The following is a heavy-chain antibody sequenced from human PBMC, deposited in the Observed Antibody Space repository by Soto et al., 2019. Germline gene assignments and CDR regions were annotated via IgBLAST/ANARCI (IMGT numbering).Heavy chain of an antibody. J-gene: IGHJ6*02. V-gene: IGHV5-51*01. Sequence: GESLKISCKGSGYSFTSYWIGWVRQMPGKGLEWMGIIYPGDSDTRYSPSFQGQVTISADKSISTAYLQWSSLKASDTAMYYCARIGRPAASGYYYGMDVWGQGTTVTAP. CDR3: ARIGRPAASGYYYGMDV. D-gene: IGHD2-2*01. CDR1: GYSFTSYW. CDR2: IYPGDSDT.